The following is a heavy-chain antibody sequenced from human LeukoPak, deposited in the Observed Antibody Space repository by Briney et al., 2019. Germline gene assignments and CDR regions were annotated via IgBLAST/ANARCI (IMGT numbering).Heavy chain of an antibody. Sequence: SVKVSCKASGGTFSSYVISWVRQAPGQGLEWMGGIIPMFGTANYAQRFQGRVTITADESTSTAYMELSSLRSEDTAVYYCARERVAYCGGDRYSAFDYWGQGTLVTVSS. J-gene: IGHJ4*02. V-gene: IGHV1-69*13. CDR2: IIPMFGTA. CDR1: GGTFSSYV. CDR3: ARERVAYCGGDRYSAFDY. D-gene: IGHD2-21*02.